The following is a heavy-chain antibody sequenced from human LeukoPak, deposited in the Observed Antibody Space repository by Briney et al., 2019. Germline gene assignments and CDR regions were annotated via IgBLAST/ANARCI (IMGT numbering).Heavy chain of an antibody. CDR1: GFTFSSYE. D-gene: IGHD6-19*01. CDR3: AREDSSGWYQVAFDI. CDR2: ISSSGTTI. V-gene: IGHV3-48*03. Sequence: PGGSLRLSCAASGFTFSSYEMNWVRQAPGKGLEWVSYISSSGTTIYYADSVKGRFTISRDNAKNSLFLQMNSLRAEDTAVYYCAREDSSGWYQVAFDIWGQGTMVTVSS. J-gene: IGHJ3*02.